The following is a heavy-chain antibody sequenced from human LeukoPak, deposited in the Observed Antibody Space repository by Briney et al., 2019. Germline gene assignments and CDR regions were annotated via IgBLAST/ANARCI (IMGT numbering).Heavy chain of an antibody. D-gene: IGHD3-9*01. CDR3: ASHYDILTGYYY. Sequence: GGSLRLSCAASGFTFSDYYMTWIRQAPGKGLECISSISDSGATINYADSLKGRFTISRDNAKNSLYLQMNSLRAEDTAVYYCASHYDILTGYYYWGQGTLVTVSS. CDR2: ISDSGATI. V-gene: IGHV3-11*04. CDR1: GFTFSDYY. J-gene: IGHJ4*02.